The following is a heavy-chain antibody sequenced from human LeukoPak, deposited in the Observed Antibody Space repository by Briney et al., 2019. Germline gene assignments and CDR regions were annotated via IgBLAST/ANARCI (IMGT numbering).Heavy chain of an antibody. D-gene: IGHD6-6*01. CDR1: GFTFDDYG. V-gene: IGHV3-20*04. CDR2: INWNGGST. CDR3: ARLPSIAARPPKRDYYYMDV. Sequence: GGSLRLSCAASGFTFDDYGMSWIRQAPGKGLEWVSGINWNGGSTGYADSVKGRFTISRDNAKNSLYLQMNSLRAEDTALYYCARLPSIAARPPKRDYYYMDVWGKGTTVTVSS. J-gene: IGHJ6*03.